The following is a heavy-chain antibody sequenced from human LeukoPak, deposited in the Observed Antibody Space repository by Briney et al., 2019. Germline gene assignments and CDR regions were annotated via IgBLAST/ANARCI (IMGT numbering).Heavy chain of an antibody. J-gene: IGHJ4*02. CDR3: AKDPTHYRVWDYYETIGLSY. CDR1: GFTFSSYA. CDR2: ISYDGSNK. D-gene: IGHD3-22*01. Sequence: RPGGSLRLSCAASGFTFSSYAMHWVRQAPGKGLEWVAVISYDGSNKYYADSVKGRFTISRDNSKNTLNLQMNSLRAEDTAVYYCAKDPTHYRVWDYYETIGLSYWGQGTLVTVSS. V-gene: IGHV3-30*04.